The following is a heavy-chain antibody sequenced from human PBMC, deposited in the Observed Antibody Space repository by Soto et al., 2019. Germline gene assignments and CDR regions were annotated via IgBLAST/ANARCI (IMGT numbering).Heavy chain of an antibody. D-gene: IGHD6-13*01. V-gene: IGHV3-30*18. J-gene: IGHJ5*02. CDR1: GFDFNTYG. Sequence: QVQLVQSGGGVVQPGRSLRLSCAASGFDFNTYGLHWVRQAPGKGLEGVAGISFDGGNQYYADSVKGRFTISRDKSNNTLYLQMNGLGAEDTATYYWAKDSSVTAAGSGGWFDPWGQGTLVIVSS. CDR2: ISFDGGNQ. CDR3: AKDSSVTAAGSGGWFDP.